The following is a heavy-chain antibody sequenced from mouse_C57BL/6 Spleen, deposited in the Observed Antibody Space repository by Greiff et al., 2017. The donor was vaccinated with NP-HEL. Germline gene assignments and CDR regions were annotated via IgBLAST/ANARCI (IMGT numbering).Heavy chain of an antibody. CDR2: ISDGGSYT. CDR3: ARDPSITTVVATAY. V-gene: IGHV5-4*01. CDR1: GFTFSSYA. Sequence: EVKLVESGGGLVKPGGSLKLSCAASGFTFSSYAMSWVRQTPEKRLEWVATISDGGSYTYYPDNVKGRFTISRDNAKNNLYLQMSHLKSEDTAMYYCARDPSITTVVATAYWGQGTLVTVSA. D-gene: IGHD1-1*01. J-gene: IGHJ3*01.